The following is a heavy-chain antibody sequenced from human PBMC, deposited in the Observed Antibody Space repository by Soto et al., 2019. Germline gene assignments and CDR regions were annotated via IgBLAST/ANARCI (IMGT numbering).Heavy chain of an antibody. D-gene: IGHD2-21*02. CDR3: ARDLRYGGNSRYYYYYGMDV. CDR1: GFTFNTYG. V-gene: IGHV3-33*01. J-gene: IGHJ6*02. CDR2: IWYDGSLK. Sequence: GGSLRLSCAASGFTFNTYGMNWVRQAPGKGLEWVAIIWYDGSLKYYADSMKGRFTVSRDNSKNTMYLQMNSLRAEDTAVYYCARDLRYGGNSRYYYYYGMDVWGQGTTVTVSS.